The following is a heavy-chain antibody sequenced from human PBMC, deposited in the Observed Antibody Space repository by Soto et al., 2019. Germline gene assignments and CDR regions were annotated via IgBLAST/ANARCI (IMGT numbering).Heavy chain of an antibody. D-gene: IGHD3-22*01. Sequence: SVKVSCKASGFTFTSSAVQWVRQARGQRLEWIGWIVVGSGNTNYAQKFQERVTITRDMSTSTAYMELRSLRSEDTAVYYCAAGFYESSGYDEYWGQGTLVTVSS. CDR1: GFTFTSSA. CDR3: AAGFYESSGYDEY. J-gene: IGHJ4*02. V-gene: IGHV1-58*01. CDR2: IVVGSGNT.